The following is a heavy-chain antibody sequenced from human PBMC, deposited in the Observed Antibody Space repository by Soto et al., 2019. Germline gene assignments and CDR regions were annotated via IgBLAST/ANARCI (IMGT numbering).Heavy chain of an antibody. D-gene: IGHD5-12*01. CDR1: GFTFSSYA. V-gene: IGHV3-23*01. Sequence: PGGSLRLSCAASGFTFSSYAMSWVRQAPGKGLEWVSAISGSGGSTYYADSVKGRFTISRDNSKNTLYLQMNSLRAEDTAVYYCAKDRYDEDNGRNYYYYHMDVWGKGTTVTVSS. CDR2: ISGSGGST. CDR3: AKDRYDEDNGRNYYYYHMDV. J-gene: IGHJ6*03.